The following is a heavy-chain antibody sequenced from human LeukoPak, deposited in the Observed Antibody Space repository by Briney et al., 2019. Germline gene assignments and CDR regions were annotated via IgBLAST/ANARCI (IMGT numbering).Heavy chain of an antibody. D-gene: IGHD3-10*01. CDR3: ARQDPTYYGSGSYLFDY. CDR1: GGSFSGYY. J-gene: IGHJ4*02. V-gene: IGHV4-59*08. Sequence: PSETLSVTCAVYGGSFSGYYWSWIRQPPGNGLEWIGYIYNSGSTTYNPSLKSRVTISVDTSKNQFSLKLTSVTAADTAVYYCARQDPTYYGSGSYLFDYWGQGTLVTVSS. CDR2: IYNSGST.